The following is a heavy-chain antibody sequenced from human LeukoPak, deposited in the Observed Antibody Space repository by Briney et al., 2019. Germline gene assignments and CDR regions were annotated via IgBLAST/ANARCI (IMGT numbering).Heavy chain of an antibody. D-gene: IGHD3-3*01. Sequence: ASVKVSCKASVYTFSIYGFSWVRQAPGQGREWMGWVSVYNCNTNYAHKFHGRGPMTTEKSKSTDHIEPRRLRSDDTAVYYCARVATEGRYPGWEWLPNLRYYYYYMDVWGKGTTVTISS. V-gene: IGHV1-18*01. J-gene: IGHJ6*03. CDR3: ARVATEGRYPGWEWLPNLRYYYYYMDV. CDR2: VSVYNCNT. CDR1: VYTFSIYG.